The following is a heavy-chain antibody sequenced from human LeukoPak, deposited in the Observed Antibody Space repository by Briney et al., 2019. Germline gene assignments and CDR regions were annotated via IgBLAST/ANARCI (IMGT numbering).Heavy chain of an antibody. D-gene: IGHD3-10*01. V-gene: IGHV4-4*07. CDR3: AGSYYYGSGRPFDY. J-gene: IGHJ4*02. CDR1: GGSISSYY. Sequence: SETLSLTCTVSGGSISSYYWSWIRQPAGKGLEWIGRIYTSGSTNYNPSLKSRVTMSVDTPKNQFSLKLSSVTAAGTAVYYCAGSYYYGSGRPFDYWGQGTLVTVSS. CDR2: IYTSGST.